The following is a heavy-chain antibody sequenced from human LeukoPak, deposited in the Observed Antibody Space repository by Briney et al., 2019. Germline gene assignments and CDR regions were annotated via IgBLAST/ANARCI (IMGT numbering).Heavy chain of an antibody. D-gene: IGHD6-6*01. J-gene: IGHJ4*02. CDR3: ARTSSSSL. CDR2: INPDDGST. V-gene: IGHV3-74*01. CDR1: GFTFSSYA. Sequence: PGGSLRLSCAASGFTFSSYAMHWVRQAPGKGLVWVSRINPDDGSTSYADSVKGRFTISRDNSKNTLYLQMNSLRAEDTAVYYCARTSSSSLWGQGTLVTVSS.